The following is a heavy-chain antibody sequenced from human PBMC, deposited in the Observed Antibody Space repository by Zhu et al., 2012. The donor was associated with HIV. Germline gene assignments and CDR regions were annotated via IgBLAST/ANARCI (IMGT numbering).Heavy chain of an antibody. CDR3: IRDKRYSGYPTFDI. J-gene: IGHJ3*02. Sequence: EEQLVESGGGLVQPGGSLRLSCAASGFTFRDYWMHWVRQVPGKGLVWVSRVNGDGRSAAYADSVKGRFTISRDNAKNTVSLELNGLSAEDTAIYYCIRDKRYSGYPTFDIWGQGTMVTISS. V-gene: IGHV3-74*01. CDR1: GFTFRDYW. D-gene: IGHD5-12*01. CDR2: VNGDGRSA.